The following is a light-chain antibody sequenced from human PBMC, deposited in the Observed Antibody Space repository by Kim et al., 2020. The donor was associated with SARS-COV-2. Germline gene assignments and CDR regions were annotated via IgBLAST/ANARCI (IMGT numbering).Light chain of an antibody. V-gene: IGLV1-51*01. J-gene: IGLJ2*01. CDR1: SSNSGNNY. Sequence: APGQKVTISCSGSSSNSGNNYVSWYQQLPGTAPKLRIYDNNKRPSGIPDRFSGSKSGTSATLGITGRQTGDEADYYCGTWDSSHVVFGGGTQLTVL. CDR2: DNN. CDR3: GTWDSSHVV.